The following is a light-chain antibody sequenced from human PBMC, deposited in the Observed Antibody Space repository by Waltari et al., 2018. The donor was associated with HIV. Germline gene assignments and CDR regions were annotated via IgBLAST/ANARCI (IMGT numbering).Light chain of an antibody. CDR3: QSYDSSNVV. CDR2: EDN. J-gene: IGLJ2*01. CDR1: SGSIASNY. Sequence: NFMLTQPHSVSESPGKTVTISCTRSSGSIASNYVQWYQQRPGSAPTTVISEDNQRPSGVPDRFSGSIDTYSNSASLSISGLKTEDEADYYCQSYDSSNVVFGGGTKLTVL. V-gene: IGLV6-57*03.